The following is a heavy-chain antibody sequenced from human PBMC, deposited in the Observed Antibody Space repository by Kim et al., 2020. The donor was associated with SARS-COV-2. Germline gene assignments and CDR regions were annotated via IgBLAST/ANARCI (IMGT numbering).Heavy chain of an antibody. V-gene: IGHV3-30*03. D-gene: IGHD3-10*01. CDR2: ITYDGLNK. CDR1: GFTFSSYD. Sequence: GGSLRLSCAASGFTFSSYDMYWVRQAPGKGLEWVAVITYDGLNKYYADSVKGRFTIYRDHSKNTLYLQMNSLRTDDTAVYYCARGPGDEIRGVVKAFDDWGQGTLVTVSS. CDR3: ARGPGDEIRGVVKAFDD. J-gene: IGHJ4*02.